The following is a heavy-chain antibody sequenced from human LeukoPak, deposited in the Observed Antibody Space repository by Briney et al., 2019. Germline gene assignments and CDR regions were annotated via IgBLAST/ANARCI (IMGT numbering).Heavy chain of an antibody. CDR1: GGSISSYY. CDR2: MAYSGTT. D-gene: IGHD7-27*01. CDR3: ARLAEEDNWGVLRRYFFDY. Sequence: SETLSLTCSVSGGSISSYYWSWIRKPPGQRQGWIGYMAYSGTTTYNPSLKSRATISLDMSKNQSSLKVTSLPAADTAVYYCARLAEEDNWGVLRRYFFDYWGQGTLVAVSS. V-gene: IGHV4-59*01. J-gene: IGHJ4*02.